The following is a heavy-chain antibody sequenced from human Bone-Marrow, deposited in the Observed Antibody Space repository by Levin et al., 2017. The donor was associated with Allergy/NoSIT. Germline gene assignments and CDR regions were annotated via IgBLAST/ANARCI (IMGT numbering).Heavy chain of an antibody. V-gene: IGHV3-33*01. CDR2: IWYDGSNK. D-gene: IGHD2-15*01. CDR1: EFTLSSYG. CDR3: ARDPGCSGGSCYEVDGMDV. J-gene: IGHJ6*02. Sequence: PGGSLRLSCAASEFTLSSYGMHWVRQAPGKGLEWVALIWYDGSNKYYAASVKGRFTISRDNSKNTLYLQMNSLRVEDTAVYYCARDPGCSGGSCYEVDGMDVWGQGTTVIVSS.